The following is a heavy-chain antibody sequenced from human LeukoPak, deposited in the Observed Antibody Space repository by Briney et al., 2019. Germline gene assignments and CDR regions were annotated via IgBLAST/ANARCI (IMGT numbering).Heavy chain of an antibody. CDR2: ISGSGSGGST. CDR1: GFTFSSYA. J-gene: IGHJ4*02. V-gene: IGHV3-23*01. CDR3: AKLLAVTNSYYFNY. Sequence: GSLRLSCAASGFTFSSYAMSWVRQAPGKGLEWVSTISGSGSGGSTYYADSVKGRFTISRDNSKDTLYLQMNSLRAEDTAVYYCAKLLAVTNSYYFNYWGQGTLVTVSS. D-gene: IGHD6-19*01.